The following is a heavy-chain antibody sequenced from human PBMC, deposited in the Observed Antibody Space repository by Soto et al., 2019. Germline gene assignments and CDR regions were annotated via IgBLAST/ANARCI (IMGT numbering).Heavy chain of an antibody. J-gene: IGHJ6*03. CDR3: AREYYGILTGYYRMDYYYMDV. D-gene: IGHD3-9*01. CDR2: IKQDGSEK. V-gene: IGHV3-7*01. Sequence: EVQLVESGGGLVQPGGSLRLSCAASGFTFSSYWMSWVRQAPGKGLEWVANIKQDGSEKYYVDSVKGRFTISRDNAKNSLYLQMNSLRAEDTAVYYCAREYYGILTGYYRMDYYYMDVWGKGTTVTVSS. CDR1: GFTFSSYW.